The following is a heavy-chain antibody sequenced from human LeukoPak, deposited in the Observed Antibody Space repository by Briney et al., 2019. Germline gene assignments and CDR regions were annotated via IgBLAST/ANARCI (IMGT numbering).Heavy chain of an antibody. CDR3: ARDESTTGTTFDY. V-gene: IGHV1-2*02. CDR1: GYTFTGHY. Sequence: ASVKVSCKASGYTFTGHYMHWVRQAPGQGLEWMGWINPKNAGTNYAQKFQGRVTMTRDTSTGTVYMELSRLRSDDTAVYYCARDESTTGTTFDYWGQGTLVTVSS. D-gene: IGHD1-1*01. CDR2: INPKNAGT. J-gene: IGHJ4*02.